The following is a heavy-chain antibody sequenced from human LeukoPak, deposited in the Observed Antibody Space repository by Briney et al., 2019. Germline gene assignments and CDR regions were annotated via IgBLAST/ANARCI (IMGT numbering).Heavy chain of an antibody. Sequence: SETLSLTCAVYGGSFSGYYWSWIRQPPGKGLEWIGEINHSGSTNYNPSLKSRVTISVDTSKNQFSLKLSSVTAADTAVYYCASGSDTSTNYWYFDLWGRGTLVTVSS. CDR2: INHSGST. CDR3: ASGSDTSTNYWYFDL. J-gene: IGHJ2*01. V-gene: IGHV4-34*01. CDR1: GGSFSGYY. D-gene: IGHD2-2*01.